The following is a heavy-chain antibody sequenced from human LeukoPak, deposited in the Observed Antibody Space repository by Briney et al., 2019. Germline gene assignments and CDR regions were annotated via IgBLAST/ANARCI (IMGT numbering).Heavy chain of an antibody. CDR1: GYTFTSYD. CDR3: ARRKVRGVIISNWFDP. J-gene: IGHJ5*02. V-gene: IGHV1-8*01. D-gene: IGHD3-10*01. Sequence: ASVKVSCKASGYTFTSYDINWVRQATGQGLEWMGWMNPNSGNTGYAQKFQGGVTMTRNTSISTAYMELSSLRSEDTAVYYCARRKVRGVIISNWFDPWGQGTLVTVSS. CDR2: MNPNSGNT.